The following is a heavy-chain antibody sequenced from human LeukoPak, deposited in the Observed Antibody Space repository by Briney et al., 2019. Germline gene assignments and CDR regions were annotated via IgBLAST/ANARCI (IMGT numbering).Heavy chain of an antibody. CDR1: GGSISSRSYY. D-gene: IGHD2-2*02. J-gene: IGHJ6*03. CDR3: ARQGLAYCSSTSCHKTNYYYYYMDV. Sequence: SETLSLTCTVSGGSISSRSYYWGWIRQPPGKGLEWIGSIYYSGSTYYNPSLKSRVTISVDTSKNQFSLKLSSVTAADTAVYYCARQGLAYCSSTSCHKTNYYYYYMDVWGKGTTVTVSS. CDR2: IYYSGST. V-gene: IGHV4-39*01.